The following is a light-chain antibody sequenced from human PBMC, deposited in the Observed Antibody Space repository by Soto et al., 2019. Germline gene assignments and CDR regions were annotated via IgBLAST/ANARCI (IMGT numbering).Light chain of an antibody. Sequence: ESVWTQSPGTLSLSPGESATLSCRDSQSVDSGYLAWYQQKAGQAPRLLIYAASSRATGIPDRFSGGGSGTELILSISRLEPEDFAVYFCQHYAMSPPFTFGPGTRVDSK. CDR2: AAS. CDR1: QSVDSGY. CDR3: QHYAMSPPFT. J-gene: IGKJ3*01. V-gene: IGKV3-20*01.